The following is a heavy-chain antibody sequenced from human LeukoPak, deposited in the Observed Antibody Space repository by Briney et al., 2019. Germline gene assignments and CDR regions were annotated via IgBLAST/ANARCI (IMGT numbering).Heavy chain of an antibody. V-gene: IGHV3-53*01. J-gene: IGHJ6*02. Sequence: GGSLRLSCAASGSTFRDYAMTWVRQAPGKGLEWVSAVYKGGTTYYADSVKGRFTVSRDNSKNSFSLQMNSLSADDTAVYYCARGSGDILTGYSGMDVWGQGTTVTVSS. CDR2: VYKGGTT. D-gene: IGHD3-9*01. CDR3: ARGSGDILTGYSGMDV. CDR1: GSTFRDYA.